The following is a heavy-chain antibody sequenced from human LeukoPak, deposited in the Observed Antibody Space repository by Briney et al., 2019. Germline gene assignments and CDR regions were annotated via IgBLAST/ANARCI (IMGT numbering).Heavy chain of an antibody. CDR3: ARAVVVTTDAFDI. D-gene: IGHD2-21*02. CDR2: ISSSSSYI. Sequence: GGSLRLSCAASGFTFSSYSMIWVRQAPGKGLEWVSSISSSSSYIYYADSVKGRFTISRDNAKNSLYLQMNSLRAEDTAVYYCARAVVVTTDAFDIWGQGTMVTVSS. V-gene: IGHV3-21*01. CDR1: GFTFSSYS. J-gene: IGHJ3*02.